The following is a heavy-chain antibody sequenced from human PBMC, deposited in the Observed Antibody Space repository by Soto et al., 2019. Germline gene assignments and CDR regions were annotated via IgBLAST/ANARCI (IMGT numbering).Heavy chain of an antibody. CDR2: INHSGSA. CDR1: GASFSGYY. D-gene: IGHD6-19*01. CDR3: ARERLIAVAGIRRNYGMDV. V-gene: IGHV4-34*01. Sequence: QVQLQQWGAGLLKPSETLSLTCAVYGASFSGYYWSWIRQPPRKGLEWIGEINHSGSANYNPSLKSRVTITVDTSKNQFSLKLSSVTAADTAVYYCARERLIAVAGIRRNYGMDVWGQGTTVTVSS. J-gene: IGHJ6*02.